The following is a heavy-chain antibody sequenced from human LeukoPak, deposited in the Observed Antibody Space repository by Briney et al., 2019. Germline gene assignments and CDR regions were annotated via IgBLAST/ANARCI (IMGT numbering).Heavy chain of an antibody. Sequence: SQTLSLTCTVSGGSISSGGYYWSSIRQPPGKGLEWIGYIYHSGSTYYNPSLKSRVTISVDRSKNQFSLKLSSVTAADTAVYYCARVGCSSTSCYRGYSYDYWGQGTLVTVSS. V-gene: IGHV4-30-2*01. J-gene: IGHJ4*02. D-gene: IGHD2-2*01. CDR3: ARVGCSSTSCYRGYSYDY. CDR2: IYHSGST. CDR1: GGSISSGGYY.